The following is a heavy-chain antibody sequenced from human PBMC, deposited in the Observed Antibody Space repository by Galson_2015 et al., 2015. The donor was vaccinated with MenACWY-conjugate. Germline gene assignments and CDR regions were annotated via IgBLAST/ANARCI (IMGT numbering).Heavy chain of an antibody. D-gene: IGHD3-10*01. V-gene: IGHV1-69*06. CDR2: IIPIFGTA. J-gene: IGHJ4*02. CDR1: GGTFSSYA. Sequence: SVKVSCKASGGTFSSYAISWVRQAPGQGLEWMGGIIPIFGTANYAQKFQGRVTITADKSTSTAYMELSSLRSEDTAVYYCARWGYYGSGSHEFFDYWGQGTLVTVSS. CDR3: ARWGYYGSGSHEFFDY.